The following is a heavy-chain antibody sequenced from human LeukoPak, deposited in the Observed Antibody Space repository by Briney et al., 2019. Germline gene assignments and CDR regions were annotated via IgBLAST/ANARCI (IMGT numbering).Heavy chain of an antibody. CDR3: AKGDDIVVVPAAIPVGGAFDY. D-gene: IGHD2-2*02. CDR2: IRYDGSNK. J-gene: IGHJ4*02. V-gene: IGHV3-30*02. Sequence: PGGSLRLSCAASGFTFSSYAMHWVRQAPGKGLEWVAFIRYDGSNKYYADSVKGRFTISRDNPKNTLYLQMNSLRAEDTAVYYCAKGDDIVVVPAAIPVGGAFDYWGQGTLVTVSS. CDR1: GFTFSSYA.